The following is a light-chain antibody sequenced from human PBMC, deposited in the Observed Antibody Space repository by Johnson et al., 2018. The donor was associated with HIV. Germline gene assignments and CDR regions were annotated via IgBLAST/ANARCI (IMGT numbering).Light chain of an antibody. V-gene: IGLV1-51*02. Sequence: QSVLTQPPSVSATPGQKVTISCSGSNSNIGNNYVSWYQQFPGTAPKVLIYENNKRPSGIPDRFSGSKSGTSATLGITGLQTGDEADYYCGTWDSSLSAYVFGTGTKVTVL. CDR1: NSNIGNNY. CDR3: GTWDSSLSAYV. CDR2: ENN. J-gene: IGLJ1*01.